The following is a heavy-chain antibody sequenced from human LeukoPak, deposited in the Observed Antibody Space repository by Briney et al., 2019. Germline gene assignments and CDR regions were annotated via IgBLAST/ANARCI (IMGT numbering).Heavy chain of an antibody. D-gene: IGHD6-6*01. CDR3: ARDTNEEYSSSSDGLAV. CDR1: GGNFGNYV. J-gene: IGHJ6*02. CDR2: ITPFFGVA. V-gene: IGHV1-69*04. Sequence: GASVKVSCKASGGNFGNYVIHWVRQAPGQGLEWMGRITPFFGVANYARTFQDRVTFTADKITNTAYMQISSLKSEDTAVYFCARDTNEEYSSSSDGLAVWGQGTTVTVSS.